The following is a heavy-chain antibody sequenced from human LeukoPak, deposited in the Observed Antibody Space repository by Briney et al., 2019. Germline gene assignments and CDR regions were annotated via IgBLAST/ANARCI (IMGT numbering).Heavy chain of an antibody. D-gene: IGHD5-18*01. V-gene: IGHV3-7*01. Sequence: GGSLRLSCAVSGLTFSSSWMDWVRQAPGKGLEWVASINPDGNKKYSADSVKGRFTISRDNAENSLYLQMNSLRVEDTAFYYCARDLAYSRLDYWGQGMLVTVFS. CDR2: INPDGNKK. J-gene: IGHJ4*02. CDR3: ARDLAYSRLDY. CDR1: GLTFSSSW.